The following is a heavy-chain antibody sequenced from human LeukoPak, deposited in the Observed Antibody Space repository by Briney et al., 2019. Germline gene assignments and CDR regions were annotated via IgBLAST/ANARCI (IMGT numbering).Heavy chain of an antibody. CDR3: AKDSRGSYCGGDCYLYYFDY. Sequence: GRSLRLSCAASGFTFSSYGMHWVRQAPGKGLEWVAVISYDGSNKYYADSVKGRFTISRDNSKNTLYLQMNSLRGEDTAVYYCAKDSRGSYCGGDCYLYYFDYWGQGTLVTVSS. J-gene: IGHJ4*02. CDR2: ISYDGSNK. V-gene: IGHV3-30*18. D-gene: IGHD2-21*02. CDR1: GFTFSSYG.